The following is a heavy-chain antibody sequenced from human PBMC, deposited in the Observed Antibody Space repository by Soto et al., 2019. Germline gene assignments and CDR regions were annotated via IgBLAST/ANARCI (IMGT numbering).Heavy chain of an antibody. V-gene: IGHV3-30-3*01. J-gene: IGHJ3*02. D-gene: IGHD2-21*01. Sequence: QVQLVESGGGVVQPGRSLRLSCAASGFIFSSYSMHWVRQAPGKGLEWVAMISNDGSNKDYVDSVKGRFTISIDNSNNTLSLQMNSLSAEDTAVYYCARDQFLDAFDIWGQGTMVTVSS. CDR2: ISNDGSNK. CDR1: GFIFSSYS. CDR3: ARDQFLDAFDI.